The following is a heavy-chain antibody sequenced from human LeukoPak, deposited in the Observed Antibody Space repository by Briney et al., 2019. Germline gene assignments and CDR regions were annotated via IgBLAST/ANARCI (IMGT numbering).Heavy chain of an antibody. CDR1: GYTLTSYG. V-gene: IGHV1-18*01. D-gene: IGHD3-3*01. CDR2: ISAYNGNT. CDR3: AREITIFGVVMDV. Sequence: ASVKVSCKASGYTLTSYGISWVRQAPGQGLERMGWISAYNGNTNYAQKLQGRVTMTTDTSTSTAYMELRSLRSDDTAVYYCAREITIFGVVMDVWGKGTTVTVSS. J-gene: IGHJ6*04.